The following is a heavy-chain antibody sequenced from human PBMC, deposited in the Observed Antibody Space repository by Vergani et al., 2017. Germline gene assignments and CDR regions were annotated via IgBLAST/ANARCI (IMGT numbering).Heavy chain of an antibody. J-gene: IGHJ5*02. CDR2: IWYDGSNN. D-gene: IGHD3-16*01. Sequence: QVQLVESGGGVVQPGRSLRLSCAASGFTFSSYGMHWVRQAPGKGLEWVAVIWYDGSNNYYADSVKGRFTISRDNSKNKLYLQMNSLRAEDTAVYYCARGGYFGDNWFDPWGQGTLVTVSS. CDR3: ARGGYFGDNWFDP. V-gene: IGHV3-33*01. CDR1: GFTFSSYG.